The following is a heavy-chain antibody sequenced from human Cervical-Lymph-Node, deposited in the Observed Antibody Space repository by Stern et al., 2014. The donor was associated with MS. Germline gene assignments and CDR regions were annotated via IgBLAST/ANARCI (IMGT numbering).Heavy chain of an antibody. Sequence: QLQLQESGPGLVKPSQTLSLTCTVSGGSISSGSYYWSWIRQPAGKGLEWIGRIYTSGSTNYNPSLKSRVTISVDTAQNQFSLKLSSVTAADTAVYYCASEGYGNFDYWGQGTLVTVSS. D-gene: IGHD4-17*01. CDR2: IYTSGST. V-gene: IGHV4-61*02. J-gene: IGHJ4*02. CDR3: ASEGYGNFDY. CDR1: GGSISSGSYY.